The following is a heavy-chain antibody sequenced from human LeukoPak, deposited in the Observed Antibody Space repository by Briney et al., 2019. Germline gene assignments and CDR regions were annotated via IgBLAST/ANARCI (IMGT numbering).Heavy chain of an antibody. CDR1: GYTFIGYY. J-gene: IGHJ4*02. V-gene: IGHV1-2*02. Sequence: ASVKVSCKASGYTFIGYYMHWVRQAPGQGLEWMGWINPNSGVTKYAQKFQGRVTMTRDTSISTAYMELSRLRYDDTAVYYCARDLPYSRSPNWGQGTLVTVSS. CDR2: INPNSGVT. CDR3: ARDLPYSRSPN. D-gene: IGHD6-6*01.